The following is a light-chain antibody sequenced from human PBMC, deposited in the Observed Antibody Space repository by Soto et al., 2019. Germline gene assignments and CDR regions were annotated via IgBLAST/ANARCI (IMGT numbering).Light chain of an antibody. J-gene: IGKJ1*01. CDR3: QQYNNWPRT. Sequence: EIVMTQSPATLSVSPGERATLSCRASQSVSSNLAWYQQKPGQAPRLLIYGASTRATGIPARFSGSGSGTEFTLTISSXXXEDFAVYYCQQYNNWPRTFGQG. CDR2: GAS. V-gene: IGKV3-15*01. CDR1: QSVSSN.